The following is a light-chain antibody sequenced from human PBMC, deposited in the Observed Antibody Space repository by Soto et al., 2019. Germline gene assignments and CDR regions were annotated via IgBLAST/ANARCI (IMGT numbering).Light chain of an antibody. Sequence: EIQVTQSPSTLSASVGDGVTITCRASQSFNTWLVWYQQKPGKAPNLLIYKASSLASGVPSRFSGSGSGTEFTLTISSLQPDDFATYYCQQYNSYSPWTSGQRTKADIK. CDR1: QSFNTW. CDR3: QQYNSYSPWT. J-gene: IGKJ1*01. V-gene: IGKV1-5*03. CDR2: KAS.